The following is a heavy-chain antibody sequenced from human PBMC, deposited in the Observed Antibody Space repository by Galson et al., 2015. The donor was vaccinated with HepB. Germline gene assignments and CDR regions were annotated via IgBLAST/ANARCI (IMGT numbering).Heavy chain of an antibody. V-gene: IGHV3-30-3*01. Sequence: SLRLSCAASGFTFSRYIMDWVRQAPGKGLEWVALISIDGDNKYYADSVKGRFTISRDNSKNMLFLEMNSLRDEDMAVYYCAREIQGYDTSLDYWGQGTLVTVSS. J-gene: IGHJ4*02. D-gene: IGHD3-22*01. CDR2: ISIDGDNK. CDR3: AREIQGYDTSLDY. CDR1: GFTFSRYI.